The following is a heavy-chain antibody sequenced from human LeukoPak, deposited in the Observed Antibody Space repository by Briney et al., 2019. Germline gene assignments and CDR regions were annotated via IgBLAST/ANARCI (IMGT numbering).Heavy chain of an antibody. CDR1: GFNFGDYA. D-gene: IGHD5-18*01. Sequence: GGSLRLSCAASGFNFGDYAMSWVRQAPGKGLEWVAHIKEGGRGTFYVDSVKGRFTGSRDDARNTVYLQMNSLRVEDTAMYYCESLDTAKQPLANHWGQGTLVTVSS. CDR3: ESLDTAKQPLANH. J-gene: IGHJ5*02. V-gene: IGHV3-7*03. CDR2: IKEGGRGT.